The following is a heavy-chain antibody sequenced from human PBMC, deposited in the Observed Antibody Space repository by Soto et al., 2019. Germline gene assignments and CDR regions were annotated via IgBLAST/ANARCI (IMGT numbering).Heavy chain of an antibody. J-gene: IGHJ5*02. CDR3: AGLSRWGQLVRNARFDP. CDR2: IIPILGIA. CDR1: GGTFSSYT. V-gene: IGHV1-69*02. D-gene: IGHD6-6*01. Sequence: ASVKVSCKASGGTFSSYTISWVRQAPGQGLEWMGRIIPILGIANYAQKFQGRVTITADKSTSTAYMELSSLRSEDTAVYYCAGLSRWGQLVRNARFDPWGQGTLVTVSS.